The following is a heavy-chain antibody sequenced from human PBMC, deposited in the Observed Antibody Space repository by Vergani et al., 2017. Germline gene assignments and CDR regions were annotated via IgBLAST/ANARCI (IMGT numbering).Heavy chain of an antibody. CDR2: IIPIFGTA. CDR1: GGTFSSYA. J-gene: IGHJ6*03. CDR3: AAEGNYYGSSDEPEDYYYMDV. V-gene: IGHV1-69*06. D-gene: IGHD3-10*01. Sequence: QVQLVQSGAEVKKPGSSVKVSCKASGGTFSSYAISWVRQAPGQGLEWMGGIIPIFGTANYAQKFQGRVTITADKSTSTAYMELSSLRSEDTAVYYCAAEGNYYGSSDEPEDYYYMDVWGKGTTVTVSS.